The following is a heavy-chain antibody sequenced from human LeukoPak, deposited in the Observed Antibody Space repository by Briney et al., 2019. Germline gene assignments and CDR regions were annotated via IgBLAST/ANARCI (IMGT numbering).Heavy chain of an antibody. V-gene: IGHV1-18*01. CDR2: ISAYNGNT. CDR1: GYTFTSYG. CDR3: ARDSPHYSYYYGMDV. Sequence: ASVKVSCKASGYTFTSYGISWVRQAPGQGLEWMGWISAYNGNTNYAQKLKGRVTMTTDTSTSTAYMELRSLRSDDTAVYYCARDSPHYSYYYGMDVWGQGTTVTVSS. J-gene: IGHJ6*02.